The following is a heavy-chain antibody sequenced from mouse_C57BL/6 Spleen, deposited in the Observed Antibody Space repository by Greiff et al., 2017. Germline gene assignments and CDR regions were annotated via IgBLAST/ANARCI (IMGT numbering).Heavy chain of an antibody. CDR2: IYPGSGST. J-gene: IGHJ1*03. Sequence: QVQLQQPGAELVKPGASVKMSCKASGYTFTSYWITWVKQRPGQGLEWIGDIYPGSGSTNYNEKFKSKATLTVDTSSSTAYMQLSSLTSEDAAVYYCARGYDWYFDVWGTGTTVTVSS. D-gene: IGHD2-2*01. V-gene: IGHV1-55*01. CDR1: GYTFTSYW. CDR3: ARGYDWYFDV.